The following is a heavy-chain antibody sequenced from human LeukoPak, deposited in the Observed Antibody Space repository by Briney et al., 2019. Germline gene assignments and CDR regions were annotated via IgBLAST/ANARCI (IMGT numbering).Heavy chain of an antibody. J-gene: IGHJ4*02. Sequence: SETLSVTCSVSADSITSYYLSWIRQPPGKGVEWIGYMFPTGSTSYNPSLKSRVTLSMDTSKLQFSLKLSSVTAADTAVYYCAREGGKQWLVFDYWGQGALVTVSS. CDR1: ADSITSYY. CDR3: AREGGKQWLVFDY. D-gene: IGHD6-19*01. V-gene: IGHV4-59*01. CDR2: MFPTGST.